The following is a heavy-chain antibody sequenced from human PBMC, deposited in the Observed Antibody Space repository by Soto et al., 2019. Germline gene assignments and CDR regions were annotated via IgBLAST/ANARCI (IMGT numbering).Heavy chain of an antibody. CDR2: INHSGST. CDR1: GGSFSGYY. CDR3: ARWVTTSFGEYFQH. D-gene: IGHD4-17*01. Sequence: SETLSLTCAVYGGSFSGYYWSWIRQPPGKGLEWIGEINHSGSTNYNPSLKSRVTISVDTSKNQFSLKLSSVTAADTAVYYCARWVTTSFGEYFQHWGQGTLVTVSS. V-gene: IGHV4-34*01. J-gene: IGHJ1*01.